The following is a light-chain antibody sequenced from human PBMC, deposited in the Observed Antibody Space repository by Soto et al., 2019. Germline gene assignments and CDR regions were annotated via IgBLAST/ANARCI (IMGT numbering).Light chain of an antibody. CDR1: SSDVGGYNY. V-gene: IGLV2-8*01. CDR3: SSYAGSNNWN. J-gene: IGLJ1*01. CDR2: EVS. Sequence: QSVLNQPPSASGSPGQSVTISCTGTSSDVGGYNYVSWYQQHPGKAPKLMIYEVSKRPSGVPDRFSGSKSGNTASLTVSGLQAEDEADYYCSSYAGSNNWNFGTGTKLTVL.